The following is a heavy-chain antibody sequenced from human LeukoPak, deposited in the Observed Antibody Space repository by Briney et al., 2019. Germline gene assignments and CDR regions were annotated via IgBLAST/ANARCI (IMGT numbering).Heavy chain of an antibody. D-gene: IGHD2-2*01. CDR1: GYTFTSYY. V-gene: IGHV1-46*01. CDR2: INPSGGST. J-gene: IGHJ4*02. CDR3: ARDHCSSTSCYYFDY. Sequence: ASVKVSCKASGYTFTSYYMHWVRQAPGQGLEWKGIINPSGGSTSYPQKFQGRVTMTMDTSTSTVYMELSSLRSEDTAVYYCARDHCSSTSCYYFDYWGQGTLVT.